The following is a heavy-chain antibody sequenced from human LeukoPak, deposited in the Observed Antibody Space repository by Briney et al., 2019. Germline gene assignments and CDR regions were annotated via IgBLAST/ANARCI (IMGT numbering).Heavy chain of an antibody. V-gene: IGHV3-23*01. D-gene: IGHD3-22*01. Sequence: GGSLRPSCAASGFTFSSYAMSWVRQAPGKGLEWVSAISGSGGSTYYADSVKGRFTISRDNSKNTLYLQMNSLRAEDTAVYYCAYDSSGYYDFDYWGQGTLVTVSS. CDR2: ISGSGGST. J-gene: IGHJ4*02. CDR3: AYDSSGYYDFDY. CDR1: GFTFSSYA.